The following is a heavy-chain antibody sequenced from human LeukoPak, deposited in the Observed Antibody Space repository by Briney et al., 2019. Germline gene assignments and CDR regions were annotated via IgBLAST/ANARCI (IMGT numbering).Heavy chain of an antibody. CDR2: IHYSGST. D-gene: IGHD6-13*01. J-gene: IGHJ4*02. V-gene: IGHV4-59*01. Sequence: SETLSLTCAVSGGSITSYYWSWVRQPPGRGLEWVASIHYSGSTSYNSSLKSRVTISVDTSKNQFSLKLSSVTPADTAVYYCARQVYSSSWSYYFEYWGQGILVTVSS. CDR1: GGSITSYY. CDR3: ARQVYSSSWSYYFEY.